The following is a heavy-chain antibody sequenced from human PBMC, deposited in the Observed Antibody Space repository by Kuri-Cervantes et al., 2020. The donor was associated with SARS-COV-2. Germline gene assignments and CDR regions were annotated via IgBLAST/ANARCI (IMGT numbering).Heavy chain of an antibody. V-gene: IGHV3-21*01. CDR1: GFTFSSYN. D-gene: IGHD3-22*01. CDR2: ISSSSSDI. CDR3: AREWSRYYDSSGYYYPKADAFDI. J-gene: IGHJ3*02. Sequence: GESLKISCAASGFTFSSYNMNWVRQAPGKGLEWVSSISSSSSDIYYADSVKGRFTISRDNANNSLYLQMNSLRAEDTAVYYCAREWSRYYDSSGYYYPKADAFDIWGQGTMVTVSS.